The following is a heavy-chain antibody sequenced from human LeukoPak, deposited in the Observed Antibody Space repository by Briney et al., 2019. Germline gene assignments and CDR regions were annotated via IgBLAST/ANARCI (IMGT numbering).Heavy chain of an antibody. J-gene: IGHJ6*03. V-gene: IGHV1-69*13. CDR2: IMPLFNTA. CDR3: ARVDRYHYYLDV. Sequence: SVKVSCKASGGTFSSYSITWVRQAPGQGLECMGGIMPLFNTANYAQQFQGRLTITADESTSTAYMELSSLRFEDTAMYYCARVDRYHYYLDVWGKGTTVTVSS. CDR1: GGTFSSYS.